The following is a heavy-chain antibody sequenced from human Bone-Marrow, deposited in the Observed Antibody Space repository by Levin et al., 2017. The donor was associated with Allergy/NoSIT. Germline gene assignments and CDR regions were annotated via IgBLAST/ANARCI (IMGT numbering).Heavy chain of an antibody. D-gene: IGHD3-3*01. CDR3: ARQDEWPQPFDY. Sequence: SQTLSLPCTVSGGSISSSSYYWGWIRQPPGKGLEWIGSIYYSGSTYYNPSLKSRVTISVDTSKNQFSLKLSSVTAADTAVYYCARQDEWPQPFDYWGQGTLVTVSS. CDR1: GGSISSSSYY. V-gene: IGHV4-39*01. J-gene: IGHJ4*02. CDR2: IYYSGST.